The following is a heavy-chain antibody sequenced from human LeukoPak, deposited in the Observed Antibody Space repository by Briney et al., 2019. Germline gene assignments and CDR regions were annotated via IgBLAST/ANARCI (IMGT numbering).Heavy chain of an antibody. CDR2: INHSGST. V-gene: IGHV4-34*01. CDR1: GGSFSGYY. J-gene: IGHJ6*03. Sequence: SETLSLTCAVYGGSFSGYYWSWIRQPPGKGLEWIGEINHSGSTNYNPSLKSRVTISVDTSKNQFSLKLSSVTAADTAVYYCAREEYYYDSSGYRDYMDVWGKGTTVTVSS. CDR3: AREEYYYDSSGYRDYMDV. D-gene: IGHD3-22*01.